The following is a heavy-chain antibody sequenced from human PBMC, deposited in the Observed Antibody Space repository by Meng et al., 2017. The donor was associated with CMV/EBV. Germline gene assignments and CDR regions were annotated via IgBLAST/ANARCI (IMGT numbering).Heavy chain of an antibody. J-gene: IGHJ4*02. Sequence: SETLSLTCTVSGGSISSSSYYWGWTRQPPGKGLEWIGSIYYSGSTYYNPSLKSRVTISVDTSKNQFSLKLSSVTAADTAVYYCARQDKLSEVDYWGQGTLVTVSS. D-gene: IGHD2-15*01. CDR2: IYYSGST. CDR1: GGSISSSSYY. CDR3: ARQDKLSEVDY. V-gene: IGHV4-39*01.